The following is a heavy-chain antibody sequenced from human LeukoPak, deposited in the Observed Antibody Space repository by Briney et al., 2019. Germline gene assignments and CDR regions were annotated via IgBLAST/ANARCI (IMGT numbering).Heavy chain of an antibody. Sequence: EASVKVSCKASGYTFTSYGISWVRQAPGQGLEWMGWISAYNGNTNYAQKLQGRVTMTTDTSTSTAYMELRSLRSDDTAVYYCARDRKTGITRTTCDYWGQGTLVTVSS. CDR3: ARDRKTGITRTTCDY. D-gene: IGHD1/OR15-1a*01. V-gene: IGHV1-18*01. CDR2: ISAYNGNT. J-gene: IGHJ4*02. CDR1: GYTFTSYG.